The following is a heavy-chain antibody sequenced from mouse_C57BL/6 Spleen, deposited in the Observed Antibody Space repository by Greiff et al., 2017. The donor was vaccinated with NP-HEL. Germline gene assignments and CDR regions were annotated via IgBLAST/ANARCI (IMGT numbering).Heavy chain of an antibody. CDR2: IDPEDGAT. D-gene: IGHD1-1*01. J-gene: IGHJ1*03. Sequence: EVKLQESGAELVKPGASVKLSCTASGFNIKDYYMHWVKQRTEQGLEWIGRIDPEDGATKYAPKFQGKATITADTSSNTAYLQLSSLTSEDTAVYYCARGSSYNWYFDVWGTGTTVTVSS. V-gene: IGHV14-2*01. CDR3: ARGSSYNWYFDV. CDR1: GFNIKDYY.